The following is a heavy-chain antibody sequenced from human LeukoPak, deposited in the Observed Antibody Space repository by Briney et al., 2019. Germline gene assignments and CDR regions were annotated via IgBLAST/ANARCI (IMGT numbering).Heavy chain of an antibody. V-gene: IGHV1-18*01. CDR2: ISAKNGNR. D-gene: IGHD1-20*01. CDR3: ARRIIGGHLGDY. J-gene: IGHJ4*02. CDR1: GYTFTQYG. Sequence: ASVKVSCKASGYTFTQYGMSWLRQAPGQGLEWMGWISAKNGNRDYAQRLQGRVTMTADTSTSTAYMELRSLRSDDTAVYYCARRIIGGHLGDYWGQGTLVTVSS.